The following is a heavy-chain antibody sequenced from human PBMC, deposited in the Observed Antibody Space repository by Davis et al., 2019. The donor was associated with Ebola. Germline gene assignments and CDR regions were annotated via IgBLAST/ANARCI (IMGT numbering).Heavy chain of an antibody. J-gene: IGHJ4*02. D-gene: IGHD5-18*01. CDR3: ARGHNYGFQY. Sequence: ASVKVSCKASGYTFTGYNIHWVRQAPGHGLEWMGRVISNSGDTNYAQNFQGRVTITRDTSIGTAYMELSRLTSDDTAVYYCARGHNYGFQYWGQGTLVTVSS. CDR2: VISNSGDT. V-gene: IGHV1-2*06. CDR1: GYTFTGYN.